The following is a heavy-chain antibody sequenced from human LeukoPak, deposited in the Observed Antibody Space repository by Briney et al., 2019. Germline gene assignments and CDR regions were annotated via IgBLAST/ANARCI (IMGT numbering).Heavy chain of an antibody. D-gene: IGHD5-18*01. J-gene: IGHJ4*02. CDR3: ARGLRGYSPSDY. Sequence: SETLSLTCAVYGGSFSGYYWSWIRQPPGKGLEWIGEINHSGSTNYNPSLKSRVTISVDTSKNQFSLKLSSVTAADTAVYYCARGLRGYSPSDYLGQGTLVTVSS. V-gene: IGHV4-34*01. CDR1: GGSFSGYY. CDR2: INHSGST.